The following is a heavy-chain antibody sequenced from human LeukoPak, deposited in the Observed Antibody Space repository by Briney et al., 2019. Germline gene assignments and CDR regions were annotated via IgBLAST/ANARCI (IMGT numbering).Heavy chain of an antibody. V-gene: IGHV4-59*08. D-gene: IGHD6-19*01. Sequence: SETLSLTCTVSGGSISSYYWSWIRQPPGKGLEWIGYIYYSGSTNYNPSLKSRVTISVDTFKNQFSLKLSSVTAADTAVYYCARQTYSSGWYSGFDYWGQGTLVTVSS. J-gene: IGHJ4*02. CDR2: IYYSGST. CDR1: GGSISSYY. CDR3: ARQTYSSGWYSGFDY.